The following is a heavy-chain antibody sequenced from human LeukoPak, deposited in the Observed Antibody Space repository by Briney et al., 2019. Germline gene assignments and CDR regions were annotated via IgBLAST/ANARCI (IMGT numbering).Heavy chain of an antibody. V-gene: IGHV3-11*04. Sequence: GGSLRLSCAASGFTFSDYYMSWIRQAPGKGLEWVSYISSSGSTIYYADSVKGRFTISRDNAKNSLYLQMNSLRAEDTAVYYCARGKQLVLDYYYYMDVWGKGTTVTVSS. D-gene: IGHD6-13*01. CDR3: ARGKQLVLDYYYYMDV. CDR2: ISSSGSTI. CDR1: GFTFSDYY. J-gene: IGHJ6*03.